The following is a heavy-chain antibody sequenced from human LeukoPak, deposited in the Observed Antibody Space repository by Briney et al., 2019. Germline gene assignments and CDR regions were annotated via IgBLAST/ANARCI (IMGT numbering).Heavy chain of an antibody. CDR1: GFTFSNAW. J-gene: IGHJ5*02. CDR3: ARGCSRAAAFHNRAGPLFDP. D-gene: IGHD6-13*01. V-gene: IGHV3-15*01. Sequence: GGSLRLSCAASGFTFSNAWMSWVRQAPGKGLEWVGRIKSKTDGGTTDYAAPVKGRFTISRDDSKNTLYLQMNSLRAEDTAVYYCARGCSRAAAFHNRAGPLFDPWGQGTLVTVSS. CDR2: IKSKTDGGTT.